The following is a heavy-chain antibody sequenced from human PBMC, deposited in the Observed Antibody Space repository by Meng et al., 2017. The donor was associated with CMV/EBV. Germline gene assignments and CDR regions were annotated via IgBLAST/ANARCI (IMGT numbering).Heavy chain of an antibody. Sequence: SVMVSCKASGGTFSSYTISWVRQAPGQGLEWMGRIIPILGIANYAQKFQGRVTITADKSTSTAYMELSSLRSEDTAVYYCARASGLWSGYYAVEYYYYGMDVWGQGTTVTVSS. CDR3: ARASGLWSGYYAVEYYYYGMDV. CDR1: GGTFSSYT. CDR2: IIPILGIA. V-gene: IGHV1-69*02. J-gene: IGHJ6*02. D-gene: IGHD3-3*01.